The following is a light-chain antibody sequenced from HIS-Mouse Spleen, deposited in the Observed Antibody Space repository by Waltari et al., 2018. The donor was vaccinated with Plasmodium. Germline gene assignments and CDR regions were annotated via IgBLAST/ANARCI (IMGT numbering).Light chain of an antibody. Sequence: AIRMTQSPSSFSASTADRVTIPCRASQGISSYLAWYQQKPGKAPKLLIYAASTMQSGVPSRFSGSGSGTDFTLTISCLQSEDFATYYCQQYYSYPYTFGQGTKLEIK. CDR3: QQYYSYPYT. CDR1: QGISSY. J-gene: IGKJ2*01. V-gene: IGKV1-8*01. CDR2: AAS.